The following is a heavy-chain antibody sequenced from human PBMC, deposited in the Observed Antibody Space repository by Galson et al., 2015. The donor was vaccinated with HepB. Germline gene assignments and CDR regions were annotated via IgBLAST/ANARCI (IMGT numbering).Heavy chain of an antibody. Sequence: SVKVSCKASGYTFTSYGISWMRQAPGQGLEWMGWISAYNGHTKYAQKLQGRVTMTTDTSTSTAYMELRSLKSDDTAVYYCARDLISSTPYCVYESNFDFLGPGTLVTVSP. J-gene: IGHJ4*02. CDR1: GYTFTSYG. CDR3: ARDLISSTPYCVYESNFDF. CDR2: ISAYNGHT. D-gene: IGHD5/OR15-5a*01. V-gene: IGHV1-18*04.